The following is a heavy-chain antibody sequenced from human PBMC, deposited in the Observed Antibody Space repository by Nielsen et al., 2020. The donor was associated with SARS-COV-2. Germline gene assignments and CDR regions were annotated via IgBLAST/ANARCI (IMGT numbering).Heavy chain of an antibody. D-gene: IGHD6-19*01. CDR1: GGTFSSYA. V-gene: IGHV1-69*04. CDR3: ARLRRYSSGWYDSFDY. Sequence: SVKVSCKASGGTFSSYAISWVRQAPGQGLEWMGRIIPILGIANYAQKLQGRVTMTTDTSTSTAYMELRSLRSDDTAVYYCARLRRYSSGWYDSFDYGGQGTLVTVSS. J-gene: IGHJ4*02. CDR2: IIPILGIA.